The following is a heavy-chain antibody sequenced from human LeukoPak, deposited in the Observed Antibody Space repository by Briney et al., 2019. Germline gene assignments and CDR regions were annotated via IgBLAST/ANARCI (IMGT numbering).Heavy chain of an antibody. CDR2: IYYSGST. CDR1: GGPISSSSYY. J-gene: IGHJ4*02. Sequence: SETLSLTCTVSGGPISSSSYYWGWIRQPPGKGLEWIGGIYYSGSTYYNPSLKSRVTISVDTSKNQFSLKLSSVTAADTAVYYCARHRSSGGTPFDYWGQGTLVTVSS. D-gene: IGHD6-19*01. CDR3: ARHRSSGGTPFDY. V-gene: IGHV4-39*01.